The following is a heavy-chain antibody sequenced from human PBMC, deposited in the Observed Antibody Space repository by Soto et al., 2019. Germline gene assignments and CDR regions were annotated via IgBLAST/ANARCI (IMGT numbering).Heavy chain of an antibody. CDR1: GFSLSTSGVG. V-gene: IGHV2-5*02. Sequence: QITLKESGPPLVKPTQTLTLTCTFSGFSLSTSGVGVGWIRQPPGKALEWLALIYWDDDKRYSPSLKSRLTITKDTHKNQVVLTITNMDPVETATYYCAHGNYYDGSGYYHRDYYYGMDVWGQGTTVTVSS. J-gene: IGHJ6*02. CDR3: AHGNYYDGSGYYHRDYYYGMDV. D-gene: IGHD3-22*01. CDR2: IYWDDDK.